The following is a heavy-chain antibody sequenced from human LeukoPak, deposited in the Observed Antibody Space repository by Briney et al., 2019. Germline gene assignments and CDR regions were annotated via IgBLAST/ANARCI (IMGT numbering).Heavy chain of an antibody. D-gene: IGHD4-17*01. CDR3: ARDLYGDSSGDAFDI. CDR2: ISGSGGST. J-gene: IGHJ3*02. CDR1: GFTFSSYA. V-gene: IGHV3-23*01. Sequence: GGSLRLSCAASGFTFSSYAMSWVRQAPGKGLEWVSAISGSGGSTYYADSVKGRFTISRDNSKNTLYLQMNSLRAEDTAVYYCARDLYGDSSGDAFDIWGQGTMVTVSS.